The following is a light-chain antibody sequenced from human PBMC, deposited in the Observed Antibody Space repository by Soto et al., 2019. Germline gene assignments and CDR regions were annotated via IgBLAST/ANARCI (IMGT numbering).Light chain of an antibody. CDR2: GAS. CDR1: QSVSSSY. J-gene: IGKJ1*01. Sequence: EIVSTPSAGTLSFSPRERATLSCRASQSVSSSYLAWYQQKPGQAPRLLIYGASSRATGIPDRFSGSGSGTDFTLTISRLEPEDFAVYYCQQYGSSPKTFGQGTKVDI. CDR3: QQYGSSPKT. V-gene: IGKV3-20*01.